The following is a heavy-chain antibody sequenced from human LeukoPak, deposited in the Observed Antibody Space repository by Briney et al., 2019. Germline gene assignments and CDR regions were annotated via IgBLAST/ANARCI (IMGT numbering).Heavy chain of an antibody. Sequence: GRSLRLSCAASGFTFSSYGMHWVRQAPGKGLEWVAVIWSDGSNKYYADSVKGRFTISRDNSKNTLYLQLNSLRAEDTAVYYCARDLLEWYFDYWGQGTLVTVSS. CDR2: IWSDGSNK. CDR3: ARDLLEWYFDY. D-gene: IGHD3-3*01. V-gene: IGHV3-33*01. CDR1: GFTFSSYG. J-gene: IGHJ4*02.